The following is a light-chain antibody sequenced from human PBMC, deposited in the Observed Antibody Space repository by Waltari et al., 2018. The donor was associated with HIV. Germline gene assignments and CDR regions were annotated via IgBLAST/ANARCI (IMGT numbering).Light chain of an antibody. CDR3: QQYKTWPLT. J-gene: IGKJ1*01. CDR1: QNVFSD. CDR2: GAS. Sequence: ETVMTQSPGTLSVSPGGRATLSCRASQNVFSDLAWYHQKPGQPPRLLIFGASKRATVVPARFSRSGSGTEFTLTITSLQTEDYGLYHCQQYKTWPLTFGQGTRVEIK. V-gene: IGKV3-15*01.